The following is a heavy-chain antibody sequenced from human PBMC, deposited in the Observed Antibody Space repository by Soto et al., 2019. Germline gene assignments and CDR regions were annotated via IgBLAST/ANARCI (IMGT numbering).Heavy chain of an antibody. D-gene: IGHD3-22*01. CDR2: ITSSGSFI. CDR1: GFTFSNST. V-gene: IGHV3-21*01. Sequence: GGSLRLSCAASGFTFSNSTMNWVRQAPGKGLEWVACITSSGSFIYYADSMKGRFTISRDDAKKSLYLQMNSLRAEDTAVYYCARVPAAXDRTAFYYVSKFFYFDYWGRGTQVTV. CDR3: ARVPAAXDRTAFYYVSKFFYFDY. J-gene: IGHJ4*02.